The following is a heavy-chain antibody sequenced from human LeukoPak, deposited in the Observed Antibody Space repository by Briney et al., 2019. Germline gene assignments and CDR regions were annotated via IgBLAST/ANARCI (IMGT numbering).Heavy chain of an antibody. CDR1: GGSFSGYY. CDR3: ARGANTIFGVVIPYYMDV. D-gene: IGHD3-3*01. J-gene: IGHJ6*03. CDR2: INHSGST. Sequence: SETLSLTCAVYGGSFSGYYWSWIRQPPGKGLEWIGEINHSGSTNYNPSLKSRVTISVDTSKNQFSLKLSSVTAADTAVYYCARGANTIFGVVIPYYMDVWGKGTTVTVSS. V-gene: IGHV4-34*01.